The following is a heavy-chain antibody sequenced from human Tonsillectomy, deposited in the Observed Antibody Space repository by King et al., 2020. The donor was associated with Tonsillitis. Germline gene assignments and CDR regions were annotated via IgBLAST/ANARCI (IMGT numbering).Heavy chain of an antibody. D-gene: IGHD3-10*01. CDR1: GFLLSTSGVG. CDR2: IYGNDDQ. J-gene: IGHJ4*02. V-gene: IGHV2-5*01. CDR3: AHRLGFGELLDYYFDH. Sequence: TLQESGPALVKPTQTLTLTCTFSGFLLSTSGVGVGWIRQPPGKALEWLALIYGNDDQRYSPSLHSRLTITTATSENQVVLTMTNMDPVDTATYDCAHRLGFGELLDYYFDHWGQGTRVTVSS.